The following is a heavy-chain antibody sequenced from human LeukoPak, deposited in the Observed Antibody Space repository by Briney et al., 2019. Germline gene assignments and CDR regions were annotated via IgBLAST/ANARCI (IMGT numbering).Heavy chain of an antibody. D-gene: IGHD3-10*01. CDR3: AREDSGSYYKFYYFYMDV. V-gene: IGHV4-61*02. CDR1: GGSISSGSYY. Sequence: SQTLSLTCTVSGGSISSGSYYWSWIRQPAGKGLEWIGRIYTSGSTNYNPSLKSRVTLSVDTSKTQFYLSLSSVTAADTAVYYCAREDSGSYYKFYYFYMDVWGKGTTVTVSS. CDR2: IYTSGST. J-gene: IGHJ6*03.